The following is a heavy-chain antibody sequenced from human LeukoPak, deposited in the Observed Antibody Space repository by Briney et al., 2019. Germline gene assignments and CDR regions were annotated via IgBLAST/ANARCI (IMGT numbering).Heavy chain of an antibody. CDR2: IYSSGST. J-gene: IGHJ4*02. Sequence: PSETLSLTCTVSGGSMNSGSYYWSWIRQSAGKGLEWIGRIYSSGSTNYSPSLQSRVTISVDTSKNQFSLKLSSVTAADTAVYYCARHPHYGSGSYGHFDYWGQGTLVTVSS. CDR3: ARHPHYGSGSYGHFDY. CDR1: GGSMNSGSYY. D-gene: IGHD3-10*01. V-gene: IGHV4-61*02.